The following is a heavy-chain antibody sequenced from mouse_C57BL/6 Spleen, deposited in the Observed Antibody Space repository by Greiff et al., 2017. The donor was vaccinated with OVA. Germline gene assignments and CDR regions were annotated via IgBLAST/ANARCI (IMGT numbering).Heavy chain of an antibody. V-gene: IGHV2-4*01. CDR2: IWSGGST. D-gene: IGHD3-1*01. Sequence: QVHVKQSGPGLVQPSQSLSITCTVSGFSLTSYGVHWVRQPPGKGLEWLGVIWSGGSTDYNAAFISRLSISKDNSKSQVFFKMNSLQADDTAIYYCAKGGYEFAYGGQGTLVTVSA. CDR3: AKGGYEFAY. J-gene: IGHJ3*01. CDR1: GFSLTSYG.